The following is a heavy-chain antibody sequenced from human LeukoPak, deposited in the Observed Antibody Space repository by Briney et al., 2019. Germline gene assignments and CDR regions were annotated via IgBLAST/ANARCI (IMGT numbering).Heavy chain of an antibody. CDR2: INSDGSST. CDR3: ARSIRGYCSGGSCYSRPYYYGMDV. D-gene: IGHD2-15*01. Sequence: TAGSLRLSCAASGFTFSSYWMHWFRQAPGKGLVWVSRINSDGSSTSYADSVKGRFTISRDNAKNTLYLQMNSLRDEDTAVYYCARSIRGYCSGGSCYSRPYYYGMDVWGQDPTVTVSS. CDR1: GFTFSSYW. J-gene: IGHJ6*02. V-gene: IGHV3-74*01.